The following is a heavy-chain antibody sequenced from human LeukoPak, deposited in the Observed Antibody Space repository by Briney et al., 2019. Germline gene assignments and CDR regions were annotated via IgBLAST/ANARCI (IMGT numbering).Heavy chain of an antibody. CDR3: ATDFYRGRQFDY. J-gene: IGHJ4*02. D-gene: IGHD2/OR15-2a*01. Sequence: ASVKVSCKVSGNTFTDLSMNWVRQAPGKGFEWMGGFDPEDVETIYAQKFQGRVTMTEDTSTATAYMELSSLRPDDTAVYYCATDFYRGRQFDYWGQGTLVTVSS. CDR2: FDPEDVET. CDR1: GNTFTDLS. V-gene: IGHV1-24*01.